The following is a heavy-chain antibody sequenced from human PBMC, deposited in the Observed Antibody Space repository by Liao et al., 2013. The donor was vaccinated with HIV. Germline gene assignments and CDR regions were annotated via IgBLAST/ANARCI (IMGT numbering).Heavy chain of an antibody. J-gene: IGHJ4*02. Sequence: QVQLQQWGAGLLKPSETLSLTCAVYGGSFSGYYWSWIRQPPGKGLEWIGEINHSGSTNYNPSLKSRVTISVDTSKNQFSLKLSSVTAADTAVYYCARENFIAAAGTYDYWGQGTLVTVSS. V-gene: IGHV4-34*01. CDR3: ARENFIAAAGTYDY. D-gene: IGHD6-13*01. CDR2: INHSGST. CDR1: GGSFSGYY.